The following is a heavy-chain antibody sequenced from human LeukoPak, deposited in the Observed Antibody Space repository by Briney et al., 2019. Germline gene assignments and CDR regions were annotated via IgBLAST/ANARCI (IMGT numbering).Heavy chain of an antibody. Sequence: GGSLRLSCAASGFTFSSYAMSWVRQAPGKGLEWVSAISGSGGSTYYADSVKGRFTISRDNSKNTLYLQMNSLRAEDTAVYYCARVSITGTTFLLDYWGQGTLVTVSS. CDR3: ARVSITGTTFLLDY. CDR2: ISGSGGST. CDR1: GFTFSSYA. D-gene: IGHD1-14*01. V-gene: IGHV3-23*01. J-gene: IGHJ4*02.